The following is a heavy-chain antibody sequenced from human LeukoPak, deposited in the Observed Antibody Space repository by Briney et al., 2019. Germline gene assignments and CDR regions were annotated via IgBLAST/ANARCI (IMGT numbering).Heavy chain of an antibody. D-gene: IGHD6-19*01. V-gene: IGHV3-23*01. J-gene: IGHJ4*02. Sequence: GGSLRLSCAASGFIFSSYAMAWVRQAPGKGLEWVAGISGSGGSTYYADSVRGRFTISRDNFKNTINLQMNSLRDEDTAVYYCAKDKARGGWPLDCWGQGTLVTVSS. CDR3: AKDKARGGWPLDC. CDR2: ISGSGGST. CDR1: GFIFSSYA.